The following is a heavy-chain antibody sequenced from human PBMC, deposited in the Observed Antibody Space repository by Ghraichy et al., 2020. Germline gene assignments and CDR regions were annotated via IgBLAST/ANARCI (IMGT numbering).Heavy chain of an antibody. J-gene: IGHJ3*02. CDR2: ISGSGGST. Sequence: LSLTCAASGFTFSSYAMSWVRQAPGKGLEWVSAISGSGGSTYYADSVKGRFTISRDNSKNTLYLQMNSLRAEDTAVYYCAKDLMREGAFDIWGQGTMVTVSS. CDR3: AKDLMREGAFDI. D-gene: IGHD3-9*01. CDR1: GFTFSSYA. V-gene: IGHV3-23*01.